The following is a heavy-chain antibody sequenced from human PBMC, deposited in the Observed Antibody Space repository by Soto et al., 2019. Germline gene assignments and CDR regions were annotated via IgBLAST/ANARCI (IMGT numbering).Heavy chain of an antibody. CDR3: ARQGFGPLHGLVDV. J-gene: IGHJ6*02. Sequence: QVQLQESGPGLVKPSATLSLACTVSGGSISSYYWRWFRQSPGKRMEWIGYVHHSWASSYNPSLQSRVAISLGTSKSQFSLTVTSVTATDTAVYYCARQGFGPLHGLVDVWGQGTTVTVSS. V-gene: IGHV4-59*08. CDR1: GGSISSYY. D-gene: IGHD3-10*01. CDR2: VHHSWAS.